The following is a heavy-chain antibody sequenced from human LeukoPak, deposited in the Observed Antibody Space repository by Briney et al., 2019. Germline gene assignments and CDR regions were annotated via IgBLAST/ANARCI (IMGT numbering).Heavy chain of an antibody. V-gene: IGHV1-69*05. Sequence: ASVKVSCKASGGTFSSYAISWVRQAPGQGLEWMGGIIPIFGTANYAQKFQGRVTITTDESTSTAYMELSSLRSEDTAVYYCARDGCSGGSCYFDYWGQGTLVTVSS. CDR1: GGTFSSYA. CDR2: IIPIFGTA. J-gene: IGHJ4*02. D-gene: IGHD2-15*01. CDR3: ARDGCSGGSCYFDY.